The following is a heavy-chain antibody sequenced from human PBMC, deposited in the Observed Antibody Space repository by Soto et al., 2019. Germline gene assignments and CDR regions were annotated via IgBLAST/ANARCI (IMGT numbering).Heavy chain of an antibody. CDR3: ARVPQYYYDSSGSPWFDP. J-gene: IGHJ5*02. CDR2: IYYSGST. D-gene: IGHD3-22*01. CDR1: GGSISSGGYY. Sequence: SETLSLTCTVSGGSISSGGYYWSWIRQHPGKGLEWIGYIYYSGSTYYNPSLKSRVTISVDTSKNQFSLKLSSVTAADTAVYYCARVPQYYYDSSGSPWFDPWGQGPLVTVSS. V-gene: IGHV4-31*03.